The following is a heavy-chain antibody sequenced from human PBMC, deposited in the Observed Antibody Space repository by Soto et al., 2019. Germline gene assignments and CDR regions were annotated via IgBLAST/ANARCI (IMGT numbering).Heavy chain of an antibody. D-gene: IGHD2-15*01. Sequence: SGPTLVNPTRTLTLTCTFSGFSLNTRAVGVGWIRQPPGKALEWLALINWNDDKRYSPSLKDRLTITKDTSKNHVVLTMTNIDPVDTATYYCAHRHDLGGFDIWGQGTTVTVSS. CDR3: AHRHDLGGFDI. J-gene: IGHJ3*02. V-gene: IGHV2-5*01. CDR1: GFSLNTRAVG. CDR2: INWNDDK.